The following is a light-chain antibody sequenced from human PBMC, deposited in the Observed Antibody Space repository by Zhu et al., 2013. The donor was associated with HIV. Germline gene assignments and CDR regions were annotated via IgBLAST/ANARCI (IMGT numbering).Light chain of an antibody. CDR1: QSVSSSY. J-gene: IGKJ3*01. V-gene: IGKV3-20*01. Sequence: EIVLTQSPGTLSLSPGERATLSCRASQSVSSSYLAWYQQKPGQAPRLLIYGASSRATGIPDRFSGSGSGTDFTLTISRLEPEDSAVYYCQQYETSLFTFGPGTKVDIK. CDR3: QQYETSLFT. CDR2: GAS.